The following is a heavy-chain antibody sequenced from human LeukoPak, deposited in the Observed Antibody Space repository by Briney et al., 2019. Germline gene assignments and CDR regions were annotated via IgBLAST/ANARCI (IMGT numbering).Heavy chain of an antibody. J-gene: IGHJ4*02. CDR1: GFTFSNYA. Sequence: GVSLRLSCAASGFTFSNYAMSWVRQAPGKGLEWVSSISVSGGNTYHADSVKGRFTISRDNSKNTLDLQMNSLRAEDTAVYYCAKWGHSGSYYDYWGQGTLVTVSS. D-gene: IGHD1-26*01. CDR2: ISVSGGNT. V-gene: IGHV3-23*01. CDR3: AKWGHSGSYYDY.